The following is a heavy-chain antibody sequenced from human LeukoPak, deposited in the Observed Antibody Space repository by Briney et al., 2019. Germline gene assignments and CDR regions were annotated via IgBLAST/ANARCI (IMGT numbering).Heavy chain of an antibody. CDR2: ISSNGGST. Sequence: GGSLRLSCAASGFTFSSYAMHWVRQAPGKGLEYVSAISSNGGSTYYANSVKGRFTISRDNSKNTLYLQMGSLRAEDMAVYYCARGAFDIWGQGTMVTVSS. V-gene: IGHV3-64*01. CDR1: GFTFSSYA. CDR3: ARGAFDI. J-gene: IGHJ3*02.